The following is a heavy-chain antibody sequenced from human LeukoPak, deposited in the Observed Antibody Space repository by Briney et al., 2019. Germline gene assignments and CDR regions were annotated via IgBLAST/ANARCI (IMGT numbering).Heavy chain of an antibody. CDR1: GYTVTGHY. D-gene: IGHD5-18*01. CDR3: AKDAYSGFSSSYNMDS. J-gene: IGHJ4*02. V-gene: IGHV1-2*02. Sequence: AAVKVSCKASGYTVTGHYLYWVRQAPGQGLEWMGWINPNSGVTNYAQKFQGRVTMTRDTSINTAYMELHSLTSDDTAMYYCAKDAYSGFSSSYNMDSWGQGTLVTVSS. CDR2: INPNSGVT.